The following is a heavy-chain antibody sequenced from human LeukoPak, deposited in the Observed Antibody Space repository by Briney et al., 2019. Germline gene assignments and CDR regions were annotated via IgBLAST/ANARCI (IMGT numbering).Heavy chain of an antibody. CDR2: VYHSGSA. CDR1: GYSISRGSY. V-gene: IGHV4-38-2*01. J-gene: IGHJ3*02. D-gene: IGHD5-24*01. CDR3: AVGLHSGQFAFDI. Sequence: PSETLSLTCAVSGYSISRGSYWGWIRQPPGKGLEWIGSVYHSGSAYYNPSLKSRVTISEDTSKNQLSLKLTSVTAADTAVYYCAVGLHSGQFAFDIWGQGTMVTVSS.